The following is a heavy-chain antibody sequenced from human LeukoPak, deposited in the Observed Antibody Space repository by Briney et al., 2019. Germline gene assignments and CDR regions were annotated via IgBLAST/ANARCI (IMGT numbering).Heavy chain of an antibody. CDR3: ARSIVGAMGRYYYYYMDV. J-gene: IGHJ6*03. D-gene: IGHD1-26*01. Sequence: GGSLRLSCAASGFTFSTYWLSWVRQAPGKGLEWVANIKQDGSETYYVDSVKGRFTISRDNAKNSLYLQMNSLRAEDTAVYYCARSIVGAMGRYYYYYMDVWGKGTTVTLSS. V-gene: IGHV3-7*01. CDR1: GFTFSTYW. CDR2: IKQDGSET.